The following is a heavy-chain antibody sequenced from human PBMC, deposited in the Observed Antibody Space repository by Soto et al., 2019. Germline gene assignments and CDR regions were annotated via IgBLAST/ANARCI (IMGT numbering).Heavy chain of an antibody. Sequence: GASLRHSCAASGFTFSRESMNRVRQAPGKGLEWVSSISSSSSYIYYADSVKGRFTISRDNAKNSLYMQMNSLRAEDTAVYYCARGSGYDFWSGFSGYFDYWGQGTLVNVSS. V-gene: IGHV3-21*01. CDR2: ISSSSSYI. CDR1: GFTFSRES. CDR3: ARGSGYDFWSGFSGYFDY. J-gene: IGHJ4*02. D-gene: IGHD3-3*01.